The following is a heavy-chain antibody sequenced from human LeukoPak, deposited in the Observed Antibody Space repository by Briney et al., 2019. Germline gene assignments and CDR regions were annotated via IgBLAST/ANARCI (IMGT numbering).Heavy chain of an antibody. J-gene: IGHJ4*02. V-gene: IGHV3-30*18. CDR1: GFTFSSYG. CDR3: AKDPTGVFDY. CDR2: ISYDGSNK. Sequence: GGSLRLSCAASGFTFSSYGMHWVRQAPGKGLEWVAVISYDGSNKYYADSVKGRFTISRDNSKNTLYLQMNSPRAEDTAVYYCAKDPTGVFDYWGQGTLVTVSS.